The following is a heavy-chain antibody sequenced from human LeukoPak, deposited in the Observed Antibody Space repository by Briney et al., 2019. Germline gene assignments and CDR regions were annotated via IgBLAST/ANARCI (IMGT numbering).Heavy chain of an antibody. D-gene: IGHD2-15*01. J-gene: IGHJ6*03. CDR2: ISGSGYTT. CDR1: GFTFSSYA. V-gene: IGHV3-23*01. CDR3: AKIAAGDLYCSGGSCSYYYMDV. Sequence: PGGSLRLSCAASGFTFSSYAMSWVRQAPGKGLEWVSGISGSGYTTYYADSVKGRFTISRDNSKNTLYLQMNSLRAEDTAVYYYAKIAAGDLYCSGGSCSYYYMDVWGKGTTVTVSS.